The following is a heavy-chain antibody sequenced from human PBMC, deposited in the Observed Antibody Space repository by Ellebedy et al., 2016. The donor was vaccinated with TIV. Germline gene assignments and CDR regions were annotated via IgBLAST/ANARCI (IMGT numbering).Heavy chain of an antibody. D-gene: IGHD3/OR15-3a*01. CDR2: INAGNGNT. CDR3: GMDCLDGEEIDY. Sequence: ASVKVSCKASGYTFTSYAMHWVRQAPGQRLEWMGWINAGNGNTKYSQKFQGRVTITRDTSASTAYMELSSLRSEDTAVYYCGMDCLDGEEIDYWGQGTLVTVSS. CDR1: GYTFTSYA. V-gene: IGHV1-3*01. J-gene: IGHJ4*02.